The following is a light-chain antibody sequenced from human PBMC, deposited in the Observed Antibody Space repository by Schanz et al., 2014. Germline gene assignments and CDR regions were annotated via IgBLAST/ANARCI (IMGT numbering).Light chain of an antibody. CDR1: SGDVGSYNR. CDR2: EVN. V-gene: IGLV2-18*02. Sequence: QSALTQPPSASGSPGQSVTISCTGTSGDVGSYNRVSWYQQPPGTAPKLMIYEVNNRPSGVPDRFSGSKSGTSASLAISGLQSEDEADYYCQSYDSSLSGWVFGTGTKLTVL. CDR3: QSYDSSLSGWV. J-gene: IGLJ1*01.